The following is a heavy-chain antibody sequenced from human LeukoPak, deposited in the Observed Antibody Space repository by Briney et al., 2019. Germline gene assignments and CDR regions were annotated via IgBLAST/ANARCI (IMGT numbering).Heavy chain of an antibody. Sequence: PGGSLRLSCAASGFTFDDYAVHWVRQAPGKGLEWGSGISWNSGSIGYADSVKGRFTISRDNAKNSLYLQMNSLRAEDTALYHCARVNSSGWYTRAAFDIWGQGTMVPVSS. CDR3: ARVNSSGWYTRAAFDI. CDR2: ISWNSGSI. CDR1: GFTFDDYA. V-gene: IGHV3-9*01. D-gene: IGHD6-19*01. J-gene: IGHJ3*02.